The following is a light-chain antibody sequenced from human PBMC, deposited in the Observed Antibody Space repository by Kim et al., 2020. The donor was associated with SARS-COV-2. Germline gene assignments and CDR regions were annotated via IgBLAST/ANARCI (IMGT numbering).Light chain of an antibody. V-gene: IGLV1-44*01. Sequence: QSVLTQPPSASGTPGQRVNISCSGSSSNIGSNTVNWYQLFPGTAPKLLIRSNTQRPSGVPDRFSGSRSGTSAFLAISGLQSEDEADYYCATWDDSLNGQVFGGGTKVTVL. J-gene: IGLJ3*02. CDR1: SSNIGSNT. CDR3: ATWDDSLNGQV. CDR2: SNT.